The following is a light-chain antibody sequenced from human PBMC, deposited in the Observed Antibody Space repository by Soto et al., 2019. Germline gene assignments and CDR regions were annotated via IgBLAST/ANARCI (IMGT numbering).Light chain of an antibody. CDR2: DAS. CDR1: QSVSNY. V-gene: IGKV3-11*01. CDR3: QQRSNWPLT. J-gene: IGKJ4*01. Sequence: EIVLTQSLATLSLSPGEGATLSCRASQSVSNYLAWYQQKPGQAPRLLIYDASQRATGIPARFSGSGSGTDFTLTISSLEPEDFAVYYCQQRSNWPLTFGGGTKVEIK.